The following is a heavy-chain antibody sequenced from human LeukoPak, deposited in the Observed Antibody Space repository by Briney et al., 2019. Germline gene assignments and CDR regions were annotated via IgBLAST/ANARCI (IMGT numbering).Heavy chain of an antibody. V-gene: IGHV4-38-2*01. Sequence: SETLSPTCDVSGSSVKSDQYWGWMSRSPGAGLEWIGSVHQTGSPYYNPSLGSRVSLSIDSTKNSFFMRLTSVTAAATALYYFAMVRLGELSLLANAYDIWGQGTMVIVSS. J-gene: IGHJ3*02. CDR1: GSSVKSDQY. CDR3: AMVRLGELSLLANAYDI. CDR2: VHQTGSP. D-gene: IGHD3-16*02.